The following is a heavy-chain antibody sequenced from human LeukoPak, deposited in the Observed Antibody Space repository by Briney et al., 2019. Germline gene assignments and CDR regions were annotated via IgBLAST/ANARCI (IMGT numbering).Heavy chain of an antibody. CDR2: ISGSGGST. CDR1: GFTFSSYA. J-gene: IGHJ4*02. Sequence: PGGSLRLSCAASGFTFSSYAMSWVRHAPGKGLEWVSAISGSGGSTYYADSVKGRFTISRDNSMNTLYLQMNSLRAEETAVYYCADTPGYCSGGSCARAIDYWGQGTLVTVSS. D-gene: IGHD2-15*01. V-gene: IGHV3-23*01. CDR3: ADTPGYCSGGSCARAIDY.